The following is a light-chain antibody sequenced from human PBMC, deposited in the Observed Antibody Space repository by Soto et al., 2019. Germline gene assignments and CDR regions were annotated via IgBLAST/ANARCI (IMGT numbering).Light chain of an antibody. Sequence: QSALTQPASVSGSPGQAITISCTGTSGDVGGYNHVSWYQQHPGKAPKLLICDVSNRPSGVSNRFSGSKSGNTASLIISGLQAEDEADYYCTSYSTTSPVVFGGGTKLTVL. J-gene: IGLJ2*01. CDR1: SGDVGGYNH. V-gene: IGLV2-14*01. CDR3: TSYSTTSPVV. CDR2: DVS.